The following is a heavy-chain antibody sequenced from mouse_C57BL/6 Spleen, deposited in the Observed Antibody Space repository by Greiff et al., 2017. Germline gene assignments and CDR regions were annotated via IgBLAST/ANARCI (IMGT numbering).Heavy chain of an antibody. Sequence: VQLQQSGPELVKPGASVKISCKASGYTFTDYYMNWVKQSHGKSLEWIGDINPNNGGTSYNQKFKGKATLTVDKSSSTAYMQLGSLTSEDSAVCYCARFGYGFAYWGQGTLVTVSA. CDR3: ARFGYGFAY. D-gene: IGHD2-2*01. CDR1: GYTFTDYY. V-gene: IGHV1-26*01. J-gene: IGHJ3*01. CDR2: INPNNGGT.